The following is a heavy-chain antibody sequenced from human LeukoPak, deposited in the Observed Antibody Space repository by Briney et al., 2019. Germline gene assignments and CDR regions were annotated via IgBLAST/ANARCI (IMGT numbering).Heavy chain of an antibody. CDR2: IKSNTDGGTT. D-gene: IGHD3-10*01. CDR1: VFTFSNAW. Sequence: PGGSLRLSCAASVFTFSNAWMSWVRQAPGKGLEWVGRIKSNTDGGTTDYPAPVKGRFTMSRDDSKNTLYLQMNSLEAADTAVYYCTKALMVRGVVSGAFDIWGQGTMVTVSS. CDR3: TKALMVRGVVSGAFDI. J-gene: IGHJ3*02. V-gene: IGHV3-15*01.